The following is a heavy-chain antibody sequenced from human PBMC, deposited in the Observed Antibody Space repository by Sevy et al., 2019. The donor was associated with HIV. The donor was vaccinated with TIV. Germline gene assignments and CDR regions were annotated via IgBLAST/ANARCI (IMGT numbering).Heavy chain of an antibody. CDR2: ISRSNTYI. CDR1: GFIFSSYS. CDR3: ARDYGGLNAFDF. J-gene: IGHJ3*01. V-gene: IGHV3-21*01. D-gene: IGHD4-17*01. Sequence: GGSLRLSCAASGFIFSSYSMNWVRQAPGKGLEWVASISRSNTYIYYADSVKGRFTISSDDAKNSLYLQINSLRAEDTAVDYCARDYGGLNAFDFWGQGTMVTVSS.